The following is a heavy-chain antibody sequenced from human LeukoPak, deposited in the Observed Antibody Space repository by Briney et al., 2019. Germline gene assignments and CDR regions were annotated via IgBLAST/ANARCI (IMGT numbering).Heavy chain of an antibody. CDR1: GGSISRQY. CDR2: IYYIGST. J-gene: IGHJ4*02. D-gene: IGHD3-3*01. Sequence: SETLSLTSTVSGGSISRQYWSWIRHPPGRGREWVGYIYYIGSTNYNPSLKREATISVDTPQNQLSRKRSSLTAADTAVYYCARGPRDDFWSGYTIFDYWGQGTLVTVSS. V-gene: IGHV4-59*11. CDR3: ARGPRDDFWSGYTIFDY.